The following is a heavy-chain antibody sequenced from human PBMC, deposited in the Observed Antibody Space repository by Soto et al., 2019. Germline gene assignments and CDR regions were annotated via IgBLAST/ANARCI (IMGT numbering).Heavy chain of an antibody. V-gene: IGHV3-48*03. CDR3: ARGDYYGSGSTYGMDV. J-gene: IGHJ6*02. Sequence: PGGSLRLSCAASGFTFSTYEMNWVRQAPGKGLEWVSDISRSGSTRYYADSVKGRFTISRDNAKNSLYLQMNSLRAEDTAVYYCARGDYYGSGSTYGMDVWGQGTTVTVSS. D-gene: IGHD3-10*01. CDR1: GFTFSTYE. CDR2: ISRSGSTR.